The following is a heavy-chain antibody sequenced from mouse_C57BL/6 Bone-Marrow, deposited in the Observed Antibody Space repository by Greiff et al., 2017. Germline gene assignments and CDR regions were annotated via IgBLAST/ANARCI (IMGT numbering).Heavy chain of an antibody. CDR3: ARGGIKRFAY. J-gene: IGHJ3*01. Sequence: VQLQQSGAELARPGASVKLSCKASGYTFTSYGISWVKQRTGQGLEWIGEIYPRSGNTYYNEKFKGKATLTADKSSSTAYMELRSLTSEDSAVYFWARGGIKRFAYWGQGTLVTVSA. CDR1: GYTFTSYG. D-gene: IGHD2-4*01. V-gene: IGHV1-81*01. CDR2: IYPRSGNT.